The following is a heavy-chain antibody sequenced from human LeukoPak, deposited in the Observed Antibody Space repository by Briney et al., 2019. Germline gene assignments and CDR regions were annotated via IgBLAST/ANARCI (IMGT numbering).Heavy chain of an antibody. D-gene: IGHD3-3*01. CDR2: IYYSGST. Sequence: PSQTLSLTXTVSGGSISSGDYYWSWIRQPPGKGLEWIGYIYYSGSTYYNPSLMSRVTISVDTSKNQFSLKLSSVTAADTAVYYCARVGFDDFWSGYLISDAFDIWGQGTMVTVSS. CDR3: ARVGFDDFWSGYLISDAFDI. J-gene: IGHJ3*02. CDR1: GGSISSGDYY. V-gene: IGHV4-30-4*08.